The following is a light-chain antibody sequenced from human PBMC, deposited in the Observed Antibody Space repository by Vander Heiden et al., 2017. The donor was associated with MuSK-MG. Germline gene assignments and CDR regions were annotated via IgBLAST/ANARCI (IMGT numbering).Light chain of an antibody. CDR3: QQEYSYSSN. J-gene: IGKJ2*01. V-gene: IGKV1-5*03. CDR2: EAS. CDR1: QNIDTW. Sequence: DIQMTQSPSTLSASVGDRVTLTCRASQNIDTWLAWYQHKPGKAPTVLIYEASTLQSGVPSRFSGSGSGTEFTLTISSLQPDDSATYYCQQEYSYSSNFGQGTKMEIK.